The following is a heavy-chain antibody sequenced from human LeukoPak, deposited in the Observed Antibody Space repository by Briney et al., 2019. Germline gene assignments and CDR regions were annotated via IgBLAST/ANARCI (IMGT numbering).Heavy chain of an antibody. V-gene: IGHV4-4*07. CDR2: IYTSGST. CDR1: GGSFSGFY. D-gene: IGHD5-12*01. CDR3: AREGGYEDFDY. J-gene: IGHJ4*02. Sequence: PSETLSLTCTVSGGSFSGFYWTWIRQAAGKGLEWIGRIYTSGSTNYNPSLKSRVTMSVDTSKNQFSLKLSSVTAADTAVYYCAREGGYEDFDYWGQGTLVTVSS.